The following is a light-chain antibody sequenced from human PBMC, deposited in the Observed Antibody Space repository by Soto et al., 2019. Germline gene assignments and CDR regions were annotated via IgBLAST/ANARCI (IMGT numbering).Light chain of an antibody. CDR3: QQYDTWHVWT. CDR1: QSVSSN. CDR2: GAS. J-gene: IGKJ1*01. V-gene: IGKV3-15*01. Sequence: IVLTQSPATLSVSPGEKATLSCRASQSVSSNLAWYQQKPGQAPRLLMYGASTRATAIPARFSGSGSGTEFTLTITSLQAEEIAVYYCQQYDTWHVWTFGQGTKVEI.